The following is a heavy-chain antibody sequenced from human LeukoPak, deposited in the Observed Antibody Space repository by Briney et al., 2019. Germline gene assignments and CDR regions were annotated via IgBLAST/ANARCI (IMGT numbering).Heavy chain of an antibody. V-gene: IGHV5-51*01. Sequence: GESLKISCKGFGYSFTSYWIGWVRQMPGKGLEWMGIIYPGDSDTNYSPSFQGQVTISADKSITTAYLQWSSLKASDTAIYYCARLPTRLFPGVYWGQGTLVTVSS. CDR2: IYPGDSDT. CDR3: ARLPTRLFPGVY. J-gene: IGHJ4*02. D-gene: IGHD2-21*01. CDR1: GYSFTSYW.